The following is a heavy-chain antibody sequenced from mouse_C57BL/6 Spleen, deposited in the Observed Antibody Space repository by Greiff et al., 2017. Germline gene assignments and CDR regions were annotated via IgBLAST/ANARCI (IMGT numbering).Heavy chain of an antibody. CDR2: IDPANGNT. Sequence: EVKLVESVAELVRPGASVKLSCTASGFNIKNTYMHWVKQRPEQGLEWIGRIDPANGNTKYAPKFQGKATITADTSSNTAYLQLSSLTSEDTAIYYCAREGDYYGSSYGFAYWGQGTLVTVSA. CDR3: AREGDYYGSSYGFAY. D-gene: IGHD1-1*01. CDR1: GFNIKNTY. V-gene: IGHV14-3*01. J-gene: IGHJ3*01.